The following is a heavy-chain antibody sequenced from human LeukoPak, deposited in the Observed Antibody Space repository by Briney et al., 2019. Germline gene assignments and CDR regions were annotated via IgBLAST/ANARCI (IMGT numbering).Heavy chain of an antibody. J-gene: IGHJ6*02. CDR3: ARDQVYCSGGSCYWVDYYYYYGMAV. Sequence: ASVKVSCKASGYTFTSYGISWVRQAPGQGLEWMGWISASNGNTNYAQKLQGRVTMTTDTSTSTAYMELRSLRSDDTAVYYCARDQVYCSGGSCYWVDYYYYYGMAVWGQGTTVTVSS. CDR2: ISASNGNT. V-gene: IGHV1-18*01. D-gene: IGHD2-15*01. CDR1: GYTFTSYG.